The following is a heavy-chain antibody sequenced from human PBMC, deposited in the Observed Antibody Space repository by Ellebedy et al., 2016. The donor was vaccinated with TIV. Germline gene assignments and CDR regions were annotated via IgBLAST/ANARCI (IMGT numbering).Heavy chain of an antibody. D-gene: IGHD2-15*01. V-gene: IGHV3-66*04. Sequence: PGGSLRLSCAASGLTVSSNYMNWVRQAPGKGLQWVSVLYSGGNTYYADSVKGRFTIPKDNSKNTLYLQMTSLGAEDTAVYYCARLVSGYCSGGNCPQSFFDYWGQGTLVTVSS. CDR3: ARLVSGYCSGGNCPQSFFDY. J-gene: IGHJ4*02. CDR2: LYSGGNT. CDR1: GLTVSSNY.